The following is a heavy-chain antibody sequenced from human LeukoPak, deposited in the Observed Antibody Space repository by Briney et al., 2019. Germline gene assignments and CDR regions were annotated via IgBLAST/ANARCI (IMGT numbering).Heavy chain of an antibody. Sequence: SETLSLTCTVSGYSISSGYYWGWIRQSPETGLEWIGSIYHSGSTYYNPSLKSRVTISVDTSKNQFSLKLSSVTAADTAVYYCARADYSSTWSHDYYYMDVWGKGTTVTVSS. CDR3: ARADYSSTWSHDYYYMDV. CDR1: GYSISSGYY. CDR2: IYHSGST. D-gene: IGHD6-13*01. V-gene: IGHV4-38-2*02. J-gene: IGHJ6*03.